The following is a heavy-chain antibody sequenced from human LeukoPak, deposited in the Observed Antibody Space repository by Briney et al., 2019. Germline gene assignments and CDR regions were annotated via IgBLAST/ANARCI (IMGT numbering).Heavy chain of an antibody. CDR2: IYYSGTT. D-gene: IGHD1-1*01. CDR1: GDSIKSSSYY. J-gene: IGHJ6*03. Sequence: SETLSLTCTVSGDSIKSSSYYWAWVRQPPGKGLEWIASIYYSGTTYYNPSLKSRVTISLDTSKNQFSLKVSSVTAADTAVYYCARVSWFPGTSYYYMDVWGKGTTVTVSS. V-gene: IGHV4-39*07. CDR3: ARVSWFPGTSYYYMDV.